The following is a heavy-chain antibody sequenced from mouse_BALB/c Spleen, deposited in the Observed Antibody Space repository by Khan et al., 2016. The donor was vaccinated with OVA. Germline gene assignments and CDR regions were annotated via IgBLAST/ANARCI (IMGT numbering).Heavy chain of an antibody. CDR2: IRGGRSK. Sequence: VQLKESGPGLVAPSQSLYITCTVSGFSLTDFAVSWIRQPPGKGLEWLGVIRGGRSKYYNSDLKSRLSISKENTKRKVFLKMMSLQTDDTAMYNCAYYPPYYSMDYWGQGTSVTVSS. CDR3: AYYPPYYSMDY. J-gene: IGHJ4*01. D-gene: IGHD1-1*01. CDR1: GFSLTDFA. V-gene: IGHV2-6-5*01.